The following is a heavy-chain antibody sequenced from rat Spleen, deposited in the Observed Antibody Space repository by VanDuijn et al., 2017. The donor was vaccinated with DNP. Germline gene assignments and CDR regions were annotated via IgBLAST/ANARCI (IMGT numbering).Heavy chain of an antibody. CDR3: ARHGEVPSRYAMDA. CDR1: GFTFSNYY. D-gene: IGHD1-5*01. CDR2: INPSGSNT. Sequence: EVQLVESGGGLVQPGGSMKLSCAASGFTFSNYYMAWVRQAPTKGLEWVATINPSGSNTYYRDSVKGRFTISRDNTRGTLYLQMDSLRSEETATYYCARHGEVPSRYAMDAWGQGTAVTVSS. V-gene: IGHV5S11*01. J-gene: IGHJ4*01.